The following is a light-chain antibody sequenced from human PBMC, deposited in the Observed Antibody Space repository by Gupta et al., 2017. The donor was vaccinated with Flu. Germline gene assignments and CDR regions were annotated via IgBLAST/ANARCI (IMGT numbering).Light chain of an antibody. J-gene: IGKJ1*01. CDR3: QPSYSTLWT. V-gene: IGKV1-39*01. Sequence: DIQMTQSPSSLSASVGDRVTITCRASQSISSYLNWYQQKPGKAPKLLIYAASSLQSGVPSRFSGSGSGTDFTLTISSLQPEDFATYYCQPSYSTLWTFGQGTQVEIK. CDR2: AAS. CDR1: QSISSY.